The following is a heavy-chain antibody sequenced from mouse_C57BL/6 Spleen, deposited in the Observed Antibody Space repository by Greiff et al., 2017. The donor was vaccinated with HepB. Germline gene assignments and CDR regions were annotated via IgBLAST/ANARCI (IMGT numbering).Heavy chain of an antibody. V-gene: IGHV5-4*03. CDR1: GFTFSSYA. Sequence: EVKVVESGGGLVKPGGSLKLSCAASGFTFSSYAMSWVRQTPEKRLEWVATISDGGSYTYYPDNVKGRFTISRDNAKNNLYLQMSHLKSEDTAMYYCARRGYGYDAMDYWGQGTSVTVSS. D-gene: IGHD1-1*02. CDR3: ARRGYGYDAMDY. CDR2: ISDGGSYT. J-gene: IGHJ4*01.